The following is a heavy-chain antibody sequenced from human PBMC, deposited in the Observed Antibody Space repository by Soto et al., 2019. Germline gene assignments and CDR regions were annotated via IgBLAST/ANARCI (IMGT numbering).Heavy chain of an antibody. D-gene: IGHD2-2*01. CDR3: ARSPLVVPAAIDS. CDR2: INAGNGNT. V-gene: IGHV1-3*01. CDR1: GYTFTSYA. J-gene: IGHJ5*01. Sequence: ASVKVSCKASGYTFTSYAMHWVRQAPGQRLEWMGWINAGNGNTKYSQKFQGRVSITRDTSASTAYMELSSLRSDDPAVYYCARSPLVVPAAIDSWGHGTLVTVSS.